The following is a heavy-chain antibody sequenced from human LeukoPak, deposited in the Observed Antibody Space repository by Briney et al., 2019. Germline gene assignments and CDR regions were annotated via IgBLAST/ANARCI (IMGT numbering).Heavy chain of an antibody. CDR1: GFTFSSYA. D-gene: IGHD3-10*01. CDR2: ISGSGGST. Sequence: GGSLRLSCAASGFTFSSYAMSWVRQAPGKGLEWVSAISGSGGSTYYADSVKGRFTISRDNSKNTLYLQMNNLRAEDTAVYYCAKGPAAVVRGVFPEDYWGQGTLVTVSS. CDR3: AKGPAAVVRGVFPEDY. V-gene: IGHV3-23*01. J-gene: IGHJ4*02.